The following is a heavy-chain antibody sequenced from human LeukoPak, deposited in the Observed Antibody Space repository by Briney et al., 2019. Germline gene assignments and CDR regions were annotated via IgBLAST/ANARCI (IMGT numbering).Heavy chain of an antibody. Sequence: PSETLSLTCTVSGGSISSSSYYWGWIRQPPGKGLEWIGSIYYSGSTYYNPSLKSRVTISVDTSKNQFSLKLSSVTAADTGVYYCATRRPLCVGDCYVELDWGQGTLVTVSS. V-gene: IGHV4-39*01. J-gene: IGHJ4*02. D-gene: IGHD2-21*02. CDR1: GGSISSSSYY. CDR3: ATRRPLCVGDCYVELD. CDR2: IYYSGST.